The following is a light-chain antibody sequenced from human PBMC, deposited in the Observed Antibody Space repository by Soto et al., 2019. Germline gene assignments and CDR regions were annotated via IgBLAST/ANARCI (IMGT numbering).Light chain of an antibody. CDR3: QQYDSYPLT. V-gene: IGKV1-5*03. CDR2: KAS. CDR1: QTISSW. Sequence: DLQMTQSPSTLSGSVGDRVTITCRASQTISSWLAWYQQKQGKAPKLLIYKASTLKSGVPSRFSGSGSGTELTITISSLQPEDFETYDCQQYDSYPLTFGGGTKVDIK. J-gene: IGKJ4*01.